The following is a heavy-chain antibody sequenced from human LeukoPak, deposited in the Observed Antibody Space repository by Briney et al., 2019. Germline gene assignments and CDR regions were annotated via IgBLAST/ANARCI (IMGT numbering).Heavy chain of an antibody. Sequence: GGSLRLSCAASGFTFSSYGMHWVRQAPGKGLEWVAFIRYDGSNKYYADSVKGRFTISRDNSKNTLYLQMNSLRAEDTAVYYCAKDSAYSSGWYQGAGWFDPWGQGTLVTVSS. D-gene: IGHD6-19*01. CDR2: IRYDGSNK. CDR3: AKDSAYSSGWYQGAGWFDP. CDR1: GFTFSSYG. V-gene: IGHV3-30*02. J-gene: IGHJ5*02.